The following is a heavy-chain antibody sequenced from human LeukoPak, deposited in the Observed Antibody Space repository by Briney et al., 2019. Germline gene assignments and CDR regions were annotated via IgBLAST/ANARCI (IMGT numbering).Heavy chain of an antibody. CDR3: ARGPKEEMTTVTTYYYYGMDV. CDR1: GGSFSGYY. D-gene: IGHD4-17*01. J-gene: IGHJ6*02. V-gene: IGHV4-34*01. Sequence: SETLSLTCAVYGGSFSGYYWSWIRQPPGKGLEGIGEINHSGSTNYNPSLKSRGTISVDTSKNQFSLKLSSVTAADTAVYYCARGPKEEMTTVTTYYYYGMDVWGQGTTVTVSS. CDR2: INHSGST.